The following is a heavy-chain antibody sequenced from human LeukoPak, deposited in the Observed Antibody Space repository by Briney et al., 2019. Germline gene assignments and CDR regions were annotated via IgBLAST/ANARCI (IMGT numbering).Heavy chain of an antibody. CDR3: ARGRCSSTSCYWFDP. Sequence: ASVKVSCKASGYTFTSFDINWVRQATGQGLEWMGWMNPNSGDTAYARNFQGRVTISRTTSQSTAYMELSSLRSEDTAVYYCARGRCSSTSCYWFDPWGQGTLVTVSS. V-gene: IGHV1-8*03. J-gene: IGHJ5*02. D-gene: IGHD2-2*01. CDR1: GYTFTSFD. CDR2: MNPNSGDT.